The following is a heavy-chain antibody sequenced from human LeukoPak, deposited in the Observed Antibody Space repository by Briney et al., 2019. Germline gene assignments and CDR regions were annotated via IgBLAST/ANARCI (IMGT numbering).Heavy chain of an antibody. CDR3: AKDELSGSYGEYYFDY. Sequence: GGSLRLSCAASGFTFSSYGMHWVRQAPGKGLEWVAVISYDGSNKYYADSVKRRFTISRDNSKNTLYLQMNSLRAEDTAVYYCAKDELSGSYGEYYFDYWGQGTLVTVSS. CDR2: ISYDGSNK. V-gene: IGHV3-30*18. D-gene: IGHD1-26*01. CDR1: GFTFSSYG. J-gene: IGHJ4*02.